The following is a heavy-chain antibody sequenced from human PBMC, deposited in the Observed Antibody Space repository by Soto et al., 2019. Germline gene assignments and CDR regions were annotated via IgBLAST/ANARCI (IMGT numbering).Heavy chain of an antibody. CDR1: GFTFSSYA. Sequence: EVQLLESGGGLVQPGGSLRLSCAASGFTFSSYAMSWVRQAPGKGLEWVSAISGSGGSTYYADSVKGRFTISRDNXXNTLYLQMNSLRAEDTAVYYCAKDHYYDSSGYLAYWGQGTLVTVSS. V-gene: IGHV3-23*01. CDR2: ISGSGGST. D-gene: IGHD3-22*01. J-gene: IGHJ4*02. CDR3: AKDHYYDSSGYLAY.